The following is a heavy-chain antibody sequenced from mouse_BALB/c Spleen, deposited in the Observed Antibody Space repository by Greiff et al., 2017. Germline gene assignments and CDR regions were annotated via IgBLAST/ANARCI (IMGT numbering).Heavy chain of an antibody. V-gene: IGHV5-6-5*01. CDR1: GFTFSSYA. CDR3: ARGNYYGSSLDY. CDR2: ISSGGST. J-gene: IGHJ2*01. Sequence: EVQRVESGGGLVKPGGSLKLSCAASGFTFSSYAMSWVRQTPEKRLEWVASISSGGSTYYPDSVKGRFTISRDNARNILYLQMSSLRSEDTAMYYCARGNYYGSSLDYWGQGTTLTVSS. D-gene: IGHD1-1*01.